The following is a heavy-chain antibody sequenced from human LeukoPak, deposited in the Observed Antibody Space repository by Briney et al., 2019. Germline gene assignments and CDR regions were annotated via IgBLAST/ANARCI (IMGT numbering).Heavy chain of an antibody. V-gene: IGHV3-23*01. D-gene: IGHD1-26*01. CDR3: ARVGEGAAKD. Sequence: GGSLRLSCTASGFTFSSYATSWVRQAPGKGLEWVSAISGSGNNTYYADSVKGRFTISRDNSKNTLYLQMNSLRAEDTAVYYCARVGEGAAKDWGQGTLVTVSS. J-gene: IGHJ4*02. CDR2: ISGSGNNT. CDR1: GFTFSSYA.